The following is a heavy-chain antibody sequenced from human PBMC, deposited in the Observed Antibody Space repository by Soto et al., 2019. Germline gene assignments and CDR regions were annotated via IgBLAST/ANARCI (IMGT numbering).Heavy chain of an antibody. J-gene: IGHJ4*02. CDR2: IYYSGST. CDR3: ARVGRYCVSTSCYGDYYFDY. CDR1: GGSISSYY. Sequence: PSETLSLTCTVSGGSISSYYWGWIRQPPGKGLEWIAYIYYSGSTNYNPSIKSRVTMSVDMSKNQFSLQLSSVTAADTAVYYCARVGRYCVSTSCYGDYYFDYWGKGRMVPVSS. D-gene: IGHD2-2*01. V-gene: IGHV4-59*01.